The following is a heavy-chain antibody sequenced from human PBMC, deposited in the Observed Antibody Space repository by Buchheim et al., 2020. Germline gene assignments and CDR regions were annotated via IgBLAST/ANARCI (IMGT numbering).Heavy chain of an antibody. V-gene: IGHV3-30*18. CDR3: AKSGGSGTPFDY. CDR2: ISYDGSNK. D-gene: IGHD3-10*01. J-gene: IGHJ4*02. CDR1: GFTFSSYG. Sequence: QVQLVESGGGVVQPGRSLRLSCAASGFTFSSYGMHWVRQAPGKGLEWVAVISYDGSNKYYADSVKGRFTISRDNSKNTLYLQMNSLRAEETAVYYCAKSGGSGTPFDYWGQGTL.